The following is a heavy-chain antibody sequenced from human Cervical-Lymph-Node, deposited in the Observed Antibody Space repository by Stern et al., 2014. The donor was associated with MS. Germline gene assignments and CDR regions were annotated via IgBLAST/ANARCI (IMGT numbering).Heavy chain of an antibody. D-gene: IGHD6-19*01. Sequence: VQLVESGAEVKKPGSSVKVSCKASGGTFSSYAISWVRQAPGQGLEWMGGIITMFGTAEYQQKMQGSVTIPADESTTQVNKQLSSLRSEATAVYYCARDLGTDHRSAWFDYWGQGTLVTVSS. CDR2: IITMFGTA. V-gene: IGHV1-69*01. J-gene: IGHJ4*02. CDR1: GGTFSSYA. CDR3: ARDLGTDHRSAWFDY.